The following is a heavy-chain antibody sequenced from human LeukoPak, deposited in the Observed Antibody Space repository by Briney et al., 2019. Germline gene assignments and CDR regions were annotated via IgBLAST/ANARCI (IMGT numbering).Heavy chain of an antibody. D-gene: IGHD2-2*01. V-gene: IGHV1-69*13. J-gene: IGHJ6*02. CDR3: ARSGSSSTSPEVDPYYYYYGMDA. CDR1: GGTFSSYA. Sequence: ASVKVSCKASGGTFSSYAISWVRQAPGQGLEWMGGIIPIFGTANYAQKFQGRVTITADESTSTAYMELSSLRSEDTAVYYCARSGSSSTSPEVDPYYYYYGMDAWGQGTTVTVSS. CDR2: IIPIFGTA.